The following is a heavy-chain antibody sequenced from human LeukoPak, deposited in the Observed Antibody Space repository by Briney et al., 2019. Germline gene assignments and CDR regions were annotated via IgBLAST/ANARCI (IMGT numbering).Heavy chain of an antibody. Sequence: PSETLSLTCAVYGGSFSGYYWSWLRQPPGKGLEWIGEINHSGSTSYNPSLTSRVTISVDTSKNQFSLKLSSVTAADTAVYYCARGGGSGHFDYWGQGTLVTVSS. CDR3: ARGGGSGHFDY. CDR2: INHSGST. V-gene: IGHV4-34*01. D-gene: IGHD3-10*01. CDR1: GGSFSGYY. J-gene: IGHJ4*02.